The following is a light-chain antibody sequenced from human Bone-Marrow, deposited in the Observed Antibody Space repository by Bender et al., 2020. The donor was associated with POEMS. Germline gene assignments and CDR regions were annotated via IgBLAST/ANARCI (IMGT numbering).Light chain of an antibody. CDR2: EDS. V-gene: IGLV2-8*01. CDR3: SSYAGNNNLV. CDR1: SSDIENYNL. J-gene: IGLJ1*01. Sequence: QSALTQPASVSGSPGQSITISCTGTSSDIENYNLVSWYQQHPGKAPELMIYEDSRRPSGVPDRFSGSKSGNTASLTVSGLQADDEADYYCSSYAGNNNLVFGTGTKVTVL.